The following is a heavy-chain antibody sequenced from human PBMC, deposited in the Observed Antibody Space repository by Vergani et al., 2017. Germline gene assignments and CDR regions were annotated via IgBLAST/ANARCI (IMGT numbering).Heavy chain of an antibody. Sequence: QVQVQESGPALAKPSETLSLSCAVSGHSLRSGDFWGWIRQPPEKGLEWIGSMHQSGNTYYNPSLKSRVTISVDTSTNQYSLKLNSLTAADTAVYYCARLLLTLAGFDSWGQGVLVTVSS. CDR1: GHSLRSGDF. D-gene: IGHD3-9*01. V-gene: IGHV4-38-2*01. CDR3: ARLLLTLAGFDS. CDR2: MHQSGNT. J-gene: IGHJ4*02.